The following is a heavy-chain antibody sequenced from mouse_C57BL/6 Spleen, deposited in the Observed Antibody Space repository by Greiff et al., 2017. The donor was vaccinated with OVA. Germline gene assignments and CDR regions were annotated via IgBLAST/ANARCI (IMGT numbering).Heavy chain of an antibody. V-gene: IGHV1-82*01. CDR3: ARSSDYVFDY. CDR2: IYPGDGDT. CDR1: GYAFSSSW. J-gene: IGHJ2*01. Sequence: VQLVESGPELVKPGASVKISCKASGYAFSSSWMNWVKQRPGKGLEWIGRIYPGDGDTNYNGKFKGKATLTADKSSSTAYMQLSSLTSEDSAVYFCARSSDYVFDYWGQGTTLTVSS. D-gene: IGHD2-4*01.